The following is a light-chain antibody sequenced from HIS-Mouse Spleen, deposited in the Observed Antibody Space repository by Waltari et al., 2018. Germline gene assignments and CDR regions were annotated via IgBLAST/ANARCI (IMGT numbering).Light chain of an antibody. CDR1: SSDVGSYNL. J-gene: IGLJ3*02. V-gene: IGLV2-23*01. CDR2: EGS. Sequence: QSALTQPASVSGSPGQSITIPCTGTSSDVGSYNLVSWYQQHPGKAPNPMIYEGSKRPSGVSNRFSGSKSGNTASLTISGLQAEDEADYYCCSYAGSSTWVFGGGTKLTVL. CDR3: CSYAGSSTWV.